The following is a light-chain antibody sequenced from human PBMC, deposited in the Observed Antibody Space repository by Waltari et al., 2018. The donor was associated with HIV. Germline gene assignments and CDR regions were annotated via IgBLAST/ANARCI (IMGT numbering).Light chain of an antibody. J-gene: IGKJ4*01. CDR1: QGINTY. CDR3: QQGDTFPLT. CDR2: TAS. V-gene: IGKV1-12*01. Sequence: DIQMTQSPTSVSASVGDRVTITCRASQGINTYLAWYQQKPGKAPQLLIHTASSLQSGVPSRFSGSGSGTDFILTISSLQAEDFATYYCQQGDTFPLTFGGGTKVEV.